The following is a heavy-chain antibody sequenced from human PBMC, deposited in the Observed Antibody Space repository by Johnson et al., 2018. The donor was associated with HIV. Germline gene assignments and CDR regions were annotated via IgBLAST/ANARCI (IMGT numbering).Heavy chain of an antibody. CDR1: GFTFSSYA. Sequence: QVQLVESGGGVVQPGRSLRLSCAASGFTFSSYAMHWVRQAPGKGLEWVAVISYDGSYKYYADSVKGRFTISRDNSKNTLSLHMNSLRAEDTAVYYCARAPEVWELRHPGTFDVWGQGTMVTVSS. CDR2: ISYDGSYK. D-gene: IGHD3-3*01. CDR3: ARAPEVWELRHPGTFDV. V-gene: IGHV3-30-3*01. J-gene: IGHJ3*01.